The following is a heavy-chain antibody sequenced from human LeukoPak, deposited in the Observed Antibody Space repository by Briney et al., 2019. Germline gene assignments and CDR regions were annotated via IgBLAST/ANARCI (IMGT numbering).Heavy chain of an antibody. D-gene: IGHD3-10*01. CDR1: GGTFSSYA. V-gene: IGHV1-69*13. Sequence: SVKVSCKASGGTFSSYAISWVRQAPGQGLEWMGGIIPIFGTANYAQKFQGRVTITADESTSTAYMELSSLRSEDTAVYYCARKVGYYGSGRKNWFDPLGQGTLVTVSS. J-gene: IGHJ5*02. CDR3: ARKVGYYGSGRKNWFDP. CDR2: IIPIFGTA.